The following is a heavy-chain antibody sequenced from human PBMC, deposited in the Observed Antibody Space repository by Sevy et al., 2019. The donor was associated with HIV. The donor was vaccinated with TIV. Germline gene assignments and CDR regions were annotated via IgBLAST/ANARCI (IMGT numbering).Heavy chain of an antibody. CDR2: IYYSGNT. CDR3: ARVVVTYGNEYYYGMDV. D-gene: IGHD2-21*02. V-gene: IGHV4-61*08. CDR1: GGSVRSGAYY. Sequence: SETLSLTCTVSGGSVRSGAYYWSWVRQPPGKGLESIGYIYYSGNTNYNPSLKSRATLSVDTSKNQFSLKLNSMTAADTAVYYCARVVVTYGNEYYYGMDVWGQGTTVTVSS. J-gene: IGHJ6*02.